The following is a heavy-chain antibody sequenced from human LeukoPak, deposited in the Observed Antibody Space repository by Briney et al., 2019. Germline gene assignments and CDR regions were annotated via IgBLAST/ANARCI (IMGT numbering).Heavy chain of an antibody. CDR2: IKTDGRTT. Sequence: GGSLRLSCAASGCTFDDYAMHWVRQAPGKGPVWVSFIKTDGRTTRYADSVTGRFTISRDNAKNTLFLQMNSLRVEDTAVYYCVRGANDAFDIWGQGTMVTVSS. CDR3: VRGANDAFDI. CDR1: GCTFDDYA. V-gene: IGHV3-74*01. J-gene: IGHJ3*02.